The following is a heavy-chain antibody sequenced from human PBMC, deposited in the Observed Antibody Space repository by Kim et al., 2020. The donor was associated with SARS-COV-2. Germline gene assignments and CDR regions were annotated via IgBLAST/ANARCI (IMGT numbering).Heavy chain of an antibody. CDR2: ISISNDNT. CDR1: GYTFINYV. V-gene: IGHV1-3*04. J-gene: IGHJ4*02. CDR3: ARGSSWSFDY. Sequence: ASVKVSCKASGYTFINYVMHWVRQAPGQRPEWMGLISISNDNTKFSQKFQGRVTITRDTSASTAYMELTSLRSEDTAIYYCARGSSWSFDYWGQGTPVTVAS. D-gene: IGHD6-13*01.